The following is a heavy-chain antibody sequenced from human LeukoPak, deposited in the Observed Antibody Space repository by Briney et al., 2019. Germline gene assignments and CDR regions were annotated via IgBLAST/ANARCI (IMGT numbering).Heavy chain of an antibody. D-gene: IGHD1-26*01. V-gene: IGHV3-23*01. CDR3: AKMGGSDLLYYFDY. CDR2: ISGSGGST. Sequence: GGSLRLSCAASGFTFSTYAMSWVRQAPGKGLEWVSVISGSGGSTYYVDSVEGRFTISRDTSKDTLFLQMNGLRAEDTAVYYCAKMGGSDLLYYFDYWGQGTLVTVSS. CDR1: GFTFSTYA. J-gene: IGHJ4*02.